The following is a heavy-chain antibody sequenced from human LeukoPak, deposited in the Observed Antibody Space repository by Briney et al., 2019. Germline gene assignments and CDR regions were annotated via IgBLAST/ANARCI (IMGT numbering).Heavy chain of an antibody. CDR1: GFTFSSYW. CDR3: ARGGGYSYGYLSDY. D-gene: IGHD5-18*01. CDR2: IKQDGSEK. J-gene: IGHJ4*02. Sequence: TGGSLRLSCAASGFTFSSYWMSWVRQAPGKGLEWVANIKQDGSEKYYVDSVKGRFTISRDNAKNSLYLQMNSLRAEDTAVYYCARGGGYSYGYLSDYWGQGTLVTVSS. V-gene: IGHV3-7*01.